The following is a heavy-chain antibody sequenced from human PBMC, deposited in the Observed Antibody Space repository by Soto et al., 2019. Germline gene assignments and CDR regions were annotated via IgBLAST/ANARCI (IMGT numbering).Heavy chain of an antibody. J-gene: IGHJ4*02. CDR3: AREYILTGLCAY. CDR2: ISAYNGNT. V-gene: IGHV1-18*01. Sequence: ASVKVSCKASGYTFTSYGISWVRQAPGQGLGWMGWISAYNGNTNYAQKLQGRVTMTTDTSTSTAYMELRSLRSDDTAVYYCAREYILTGLCAYWGQGTLVTVSS. CDR1: GYTFTSYG. D-gene: IGHD3-9*01.